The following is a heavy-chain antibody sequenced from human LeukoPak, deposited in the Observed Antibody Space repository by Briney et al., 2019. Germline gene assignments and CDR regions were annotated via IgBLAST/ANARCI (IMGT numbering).Heavy chain of an antibody. CDR3: ARGLAYCSSTSCYCGVNWFDL. J-gene: IGHJ5*02. V-gene: IGHV4-34*01. D-gene: IGHD2-2*01. CDR1: GGSFSGYY. CDR2: INQSGST. Sequence: SETLSLTCAVYGGSFSGYYWSWIRQAPGKGLEWIGEINQSGSTNHNPSLKSRVTISVDTSKNQFSLELSSVTAADTAVYCCARGLAYCSSTSCYCGVNWFDLWGQGTLVTVSS.